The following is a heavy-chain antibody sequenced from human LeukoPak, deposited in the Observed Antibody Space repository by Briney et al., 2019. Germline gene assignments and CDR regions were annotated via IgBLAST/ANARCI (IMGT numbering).Heavy chain of an antibody. V-gene: IGHV1-69*04. CDR1: GGTFSSYA. Sequence: SVKVSCKASGGTFSSYAISWVRQAPGQGLEWMGRIIPILGIANYAQRFQGRVTITTDESTSTAYMELSSLRSEDTAVYYCARSYDYVWGSYRSGYFDYWGQGTLVTVSS. CDR3: ARSYDYVWGSYRSGYFDY. CDR2: IIPILGIA. D-gene: IGHD3-16*02. J-gene: IGHJ4*02.